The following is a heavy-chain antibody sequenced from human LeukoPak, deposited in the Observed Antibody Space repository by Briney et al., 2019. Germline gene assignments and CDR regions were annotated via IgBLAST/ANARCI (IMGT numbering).Heavy chain of an antibody. J-gene: IGHJ5*02. V-gene: IGHV3-15*01. CDR3: AREAEITTTIMRLDP. D-gene: IGHD1-14*01. CDR2: IKSKTDGGTT. Sequence: PGGSLRLSCAASGFTFSNAWMSWVRQAPGKGLEWVGRIKSKTDGGTTDYAAPVKGRFTISRDDSKNTLYLQMNSLRAEDTAVYYCAREAEITTTIMRLDPWGQGTLVTVSS. CDR1: GFTFSNAW.